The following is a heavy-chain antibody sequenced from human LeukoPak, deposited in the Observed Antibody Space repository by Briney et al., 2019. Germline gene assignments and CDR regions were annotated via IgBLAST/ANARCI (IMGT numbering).Heavy chain of an antibody. V-gene: IGHV3-48*02. CDR1: GFTFSSYS. J-gene: IGHJ4*02. CDR3: ARGYVPTQRNTVTTPGVDY. D-gene: IGHD4-17*01. Sequence: GGSLRLSCAASGFTFSSYSMNWVRQAPGKGLEWVSYISSSSSTIYYADSVKGRFTISRDNAKNSLYLQMNSLRDEDTAVYYCARGYVPTQRNTVTTPGVDYWGQGTLVTVSS. CDR2: ISSSSSTI.